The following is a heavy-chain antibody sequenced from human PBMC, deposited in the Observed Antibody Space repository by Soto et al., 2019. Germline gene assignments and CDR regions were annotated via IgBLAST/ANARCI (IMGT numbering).Heavy chain of an antibody. Sequence: PGGSLRLSCAASGFSFEDYAMHWVRQAPGKGMEWVSGISWNSGSIGYADSVKGRFTISRDNAKNSLYLQMNSLRAEDTALYYCAKDLGTGVVATPNYYYYGMDVWGQGTTVTVSS. V-gene: IGHV3-9*01. CDR3: AKDLGTGVVATPNYYYYGMDV. CDR1: GFSFEDYA. CDR2: ISWNSGSI. D-gene: IGHD1-26*01. J-gene: IGHJ6*02.